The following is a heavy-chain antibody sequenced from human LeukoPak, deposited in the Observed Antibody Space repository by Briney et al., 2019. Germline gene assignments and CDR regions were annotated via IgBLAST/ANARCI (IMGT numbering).Heavy chain of an antibody. Sequence: PSETLSLTCTVSGGSISSYYSSWIRQPAGKGLEWIGRIYTSGSTNYNPSLKSRVTMSVDTSKNQFSLKLSSVTAADTAVYYCARVSSVGYYDFWSGYYIPYYYYYMDVWGKGTTVTVSS. CDR3: ARVSSVGYYDFWSGYYIPYYYYYMDV. V-gene: IGHV4-4*07. CDR2: IYTSGST. CDR1: GGSISSYY. J-gene: IGHJ6*03. D-gene: IGHD3-3*01.